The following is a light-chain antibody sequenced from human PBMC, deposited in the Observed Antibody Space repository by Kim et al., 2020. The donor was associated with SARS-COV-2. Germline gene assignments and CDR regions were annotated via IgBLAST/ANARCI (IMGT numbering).Light chain of an antibody. J-gene: IGKJ2*03. CDR2: WAS. CDR3: QQYYSTPPS. V-gene: IGKV4-1*01. CDR1: QTVIYNSNNKNY. Sequence: DIVMTQSPDSLAVSLGERATLKCKSSQTVIYNSNNKNYLAWYQQKPGQAPKLLIYWASIRESGVSDRFSGSGSETDFTLTISSLQAEDVAVYYGQQYYSTPPSFGQGTKLEI.